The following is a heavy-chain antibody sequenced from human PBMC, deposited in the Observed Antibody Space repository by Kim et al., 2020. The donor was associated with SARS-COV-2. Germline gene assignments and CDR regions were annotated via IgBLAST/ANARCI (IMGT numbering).Heavy chain of an antibody. D-gene: IGHD5-18*01. V-gene: IGHV4-34*01. CDR2: ST. Sequence: STNCNPSIKSRVTISVEACKNQFSLKLSSVTDADTAVYYCARPAYTAFDYWGQGTLVPVSS. J-gene: IGHJ4*02. CDR3: ARPAYTAFDY.